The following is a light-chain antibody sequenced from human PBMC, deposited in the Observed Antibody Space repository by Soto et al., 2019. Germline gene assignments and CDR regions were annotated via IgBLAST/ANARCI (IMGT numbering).Light chain of an antibody. CDR3: HQYNNWWT. J-gene: IGKJ1*01. Sequence: MTQSPDTLSASPGERATLSCRASETIRSNLAWYQQKPRQDPSLLISAESTRATGIPARFIGTGSGTEFTLPISSLQSEDFAVYYCHQYNNWWTFGQGTKVDIK. CDR1: ETIRSN. V-gene: IGKV3D-15*01. CDR2: AES.